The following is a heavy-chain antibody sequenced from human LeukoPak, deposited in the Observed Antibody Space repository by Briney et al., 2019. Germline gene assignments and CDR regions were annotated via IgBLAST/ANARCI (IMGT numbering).Heavy chain of an antibody. J-gene: IGHJ4*02. V-gene: IGHV1-69*02. CDR3: ARARHTEPDDY. Sequence: SLYVSCTASGGSFSSYTISWVRQPPGHGLEWMGSIIPILSIANYAHKFQGRVTITADKSTSTAYMKLSNLRAEDTAVHYCARARHTEPDDYQGKGTLVT. D-gene: IGHD5-18*01. CDR1: GGSFSSYT. CDR2: IIPILSIA.